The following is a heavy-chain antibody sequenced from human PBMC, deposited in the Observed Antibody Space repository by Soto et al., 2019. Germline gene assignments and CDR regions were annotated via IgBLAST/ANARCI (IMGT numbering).Heavy chain of an antibody. D-gene: IGHD3-16*01. J-gene: IGHJ4*02. V-gene: IGHV3-23*01. CDR3: AKAYFVWSSEQPYYFDY. CDR1: GFTFSNYA. CDR2: ISGSGGRS. Sequence: EVQLLDSGGGLVQPGGSLRLSCAASGFTFSNYAMTWVRQGPGKGLEWVSGISGSGGRSYYADSVKGRFTISRDNSKSTLYLQMNSLIAEDTAVYYCAKAYFVWSSEQPYYFDYWCQGTLVTVSS.